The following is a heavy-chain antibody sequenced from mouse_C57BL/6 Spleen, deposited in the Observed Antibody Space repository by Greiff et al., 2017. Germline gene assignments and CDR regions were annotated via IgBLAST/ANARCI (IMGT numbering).Heavy chain of an antibody. CDR1: GYSFTGYY. Sequence: EVQLQQSGPELVKPGASVKISCKASGYSFTGYYMNWVKQSPEKSLEWIGEINPSTGGTTYNQKFKAKATLTVDKSSSTAYMQLKSLTSEDSAVYYCARRLRSVGGYFDVWGTGTTVTVSS. V-gene: IGHV1-42*01. J-gene: IGHJ1*03. CDR2: INPSTGGT. D-gene: IGHD1-1*01. CDR3: ARRLRSVGGYFDV.